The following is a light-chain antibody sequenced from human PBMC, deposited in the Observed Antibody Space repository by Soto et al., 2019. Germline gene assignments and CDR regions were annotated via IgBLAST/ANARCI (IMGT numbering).Light chain of an antibody. V-gene: IGKV3-20*01. CDR2: GAS. Sequence: EVVLTQSPGTLSLSPGESAALSCSASQNIYTGYLAWYQQKPGQAPRLLISGASDRATGIPDRFTGSGSGTDFTLTISRLEPEDFAVYYCQQFSGSLTFGPGTKVDLK. CDR3: QQFSGSLT. CDR1: QNIYTGY. J-gene: IGKJ3*01.